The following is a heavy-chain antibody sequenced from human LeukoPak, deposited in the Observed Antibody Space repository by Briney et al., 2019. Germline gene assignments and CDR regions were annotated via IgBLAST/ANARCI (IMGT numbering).Heavy chain of an antibody. CDR3: AKDPNTMVRGVINPNNWFDP. CDR1: GFTFSSYA. J-gene: IGHJ5*02. CDR2: ISGSGGST. Sequence: GGSQRLSCAASGFTFSSYAMSWVRQAPGKGLEWVSAISGSGGSTYYADSVKGRFTISRDNSKNTLYLQMNSLRAEDTAVYYCAKDPNTMVRGVINPNNWFDPWGQGTLVTVSS. D-gene: IGHD3-10*01. V-gene: IGHV3-23*01.